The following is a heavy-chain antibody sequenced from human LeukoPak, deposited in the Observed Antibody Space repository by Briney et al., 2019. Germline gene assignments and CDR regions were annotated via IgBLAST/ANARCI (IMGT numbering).Heavy chain of an antibody. Sequence: PGGSLRLSCAASGFTFSSYAMHWVRQAPGKGLEYVSAISSNGGSTYYANSVKGRFTISRDNSKNTLYLQMGSLRAEDMAVYYCARVGAGGAFDIWGQGTMVTVSS. CDR1: GFTFSSYA. J-gene: IGHJ3*02. V-gene: IGHV3-64*01. D-gene: IGHD3-16*01. CDR2: ISSNGGST. CDR3: ARVGAGGAFDI.